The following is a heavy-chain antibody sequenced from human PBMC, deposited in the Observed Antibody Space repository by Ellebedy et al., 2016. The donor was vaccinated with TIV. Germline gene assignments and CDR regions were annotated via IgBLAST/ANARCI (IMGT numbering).Heavy chain of an antibody. V-gene: IGHV6-1*01. CDR1: GDNVSSNRVA. J-gene: IGHJ4*02. D-gene: IGHD6-6*01. Sequence: SQTLSLTCAISGDNVSSNRVAWNWIRQSPSRVLEWLGRTYYMSKWYNDYALSVTGRMTISPDTSKNQFSLQLSSVTPGDTAIYYCARSPIATRLIDFWGQGTLVSVSS. CDR3: ARSPIATRLIDF. CDR2: TYYMSKWYN.